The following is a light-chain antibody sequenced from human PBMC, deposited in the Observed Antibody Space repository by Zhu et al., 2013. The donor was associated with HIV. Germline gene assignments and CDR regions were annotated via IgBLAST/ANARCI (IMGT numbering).Light chain of an antibody. CDR3: QQLKTYPRS. J-gene: IGKJ2*01. CDR2: AAS. CDR1: QGISSW. V-gene: IGKV1-12*01. Sequence: DIQMAQSPSSVSASVGETVTITCRASQGISSWLVWYQQKPDKAPKLLIYAASSLQSGVSSRFSGSGSGTHFTLTISSLQPEDFATYYCQQLKTYPRSFGQGTKVEI.